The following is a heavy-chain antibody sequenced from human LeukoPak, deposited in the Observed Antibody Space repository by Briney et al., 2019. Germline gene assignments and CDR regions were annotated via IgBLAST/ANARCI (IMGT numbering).Heavy chain of an antibody. CDR1: GSTFSSYA. D-gene: IGHD3-22*01. Sequence: GGSLRLPCAALGSTFSSYAMHWVRQAPGKGLEWVAAISYDGSNKYYADSVKGRFTISRDNSKNTLYRQMKSLRPEDTAVITWAREGGNYYDSSGILDYWGQGTLVTASS. J-gene: IGHJ4*02. CDR2: ISYDGSNK. CDR3: AREGGNYYDSSGILDY. V-gene: IGHV3-30-3*01.